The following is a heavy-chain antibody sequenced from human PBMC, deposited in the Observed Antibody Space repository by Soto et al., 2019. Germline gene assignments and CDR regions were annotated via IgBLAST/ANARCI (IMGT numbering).Heavy chain of an antibody. CDR2: ISGGGST. J-gene: IGHJ4*02. CDR3: ARGSPSMAYFGEYYFDY. V-gene: IGHV3-53*01. Sequence: GGSLRLSCAASGFTVSSNYMSWVRQAPGKGLEWVSLISGGGSTYHSDSVKGRFTISRDNSKNTLNLLMKSLRGEDTAVYYCARGSPSMAYFGEYYFDYWGQGSLVTVSS. D-gene: IGHD3-16*01. CDR1: GFTVSSNY.